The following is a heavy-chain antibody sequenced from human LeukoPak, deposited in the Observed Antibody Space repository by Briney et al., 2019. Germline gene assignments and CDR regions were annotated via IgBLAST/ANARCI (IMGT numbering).Heavy chain of an antibody. CDR1: EFAFSTYN. Sequence: GGSLRLSCAASEFAFSTYNMNWVRQAPGKGLEWVSYISTGSSTTYYADSVRGRFTISRDNVENSLYLQMNSLRDEDTAVYYCARVAAGYSVNYFDYWGQGTLVTVSS. D-gene: IGHD4-23*01. CDR2: ISTGSSTT. CDR3: ARVAAGYSVNYFDY. J-gene: IGHJ4*02. V-gene: IGHV3-48*02.